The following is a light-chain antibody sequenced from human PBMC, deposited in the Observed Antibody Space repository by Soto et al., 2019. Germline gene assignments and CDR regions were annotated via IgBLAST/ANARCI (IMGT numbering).Light chain of an antibody. Sequence: DIQMTQSPPTLSASVVDRVTITCRASQDISDYLAWYQQRPGKAHKLLIYAAYTLQSAVQSRFSGSGSGTEFPLTIRSLQPEDFATYSCQQLNSYPLTFGGGTKVDIK. V-gene: IGKV1-9*01. CDR3: QQLNSYPLT. J-gene: IGKJ4*01. CDR1: QDISDY. CDR2: AAY.